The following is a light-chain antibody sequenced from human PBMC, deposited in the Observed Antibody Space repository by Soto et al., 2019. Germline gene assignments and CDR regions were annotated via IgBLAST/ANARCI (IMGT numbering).Light chain of an antibody. CDR3: SSFTSSITYV. CDR2: DVT. CDR1: SSDVGGYNS. Sequence: QSVLTQPASVSGSPGQSLTNSCTGTSSDVGGYNSVSWYRQDPGKAPKLIVYDVTYRPSVVSTRFSGSKDGNTRSLTISGLQDEDGSDYHCSSFTSSITYVFGNRTKVSVL. J-gene: IGLJ1*01. V-gene: IGLV2-14*01.